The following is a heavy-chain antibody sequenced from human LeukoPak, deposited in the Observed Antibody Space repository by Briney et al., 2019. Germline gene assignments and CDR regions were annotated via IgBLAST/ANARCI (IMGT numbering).Heavy chain of an antibody. CDR1: GFTVSSNY. D-gene: IGHD3-10*02. CDR2: ISSSGSTI. V-gene: IGHV3-11*04. Sequence: AGGSLRLSCAASGFTVSSNYMSWVRQAPGKGLEWVSYISSSGSTIYYADSVKGRFTISRDNAKNSLYLQMNSLRAEDTAVYYCAELGITMIGGVWGKGTTVTISS. J-gene: IGHJ6*04. CDR3: AELGITMIGGV.